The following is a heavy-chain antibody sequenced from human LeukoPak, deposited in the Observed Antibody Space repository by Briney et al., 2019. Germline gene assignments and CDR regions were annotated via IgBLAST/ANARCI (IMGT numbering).Heavy chain of an antibody. CDR1: AFTFSAYG. J-gene: IGHJ4*02. CDR2: IRLDGGNK. V-gene: IGHV3-30*02. D-gene: IGHD3-3*01. Sequence: PGGSLRLSCAASAFTFSAYGMHWVRQTPGKGLEWVASIRLDGGNKYYADSVKGRFTISRDNSKNTLYLEMNSLRPEDTALYYCAKPQEADLWVPDYWGQGTLVTVSS. CDR3: AKPQEADLWVPDY.